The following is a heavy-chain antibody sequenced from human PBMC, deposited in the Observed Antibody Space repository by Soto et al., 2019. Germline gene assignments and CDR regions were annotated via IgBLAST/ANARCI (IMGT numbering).Heavy chain of an antibody. J-gene: IGHJ6*02. CDR1: GGSISSSNW. V-gene: IGHV4-4*02. D-gene: IGHD3-3*01. Sequence: SETLSLTCAVSGGSISSSNWWSWVRQPPGKGLEWIGEIYHSGSTNYNPSLKSRVTISVDKSKNQFSLKLSSVTAADTAVYYCARVTYYDFWSGYGSNYYGMDVWGQGTTVAVSS. CDR3: ARVTYYDFWSGYGSNYYGMDV. CDR2: IYHSGST.